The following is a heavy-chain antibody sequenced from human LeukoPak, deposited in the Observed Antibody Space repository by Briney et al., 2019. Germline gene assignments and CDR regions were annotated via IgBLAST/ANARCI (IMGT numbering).Heavy chain of an antibody. V-gene: IGHV4-39*07. D-gene: IGHD6-19*01. CDR1: GDSISSSSSF. CDR2: AYYSGST. J-gene: IGHJ5*02. CDR3: ARATLLYSSGGYNWFDP. Sequence: PSETLSLTCTVSGDSISSSSSFWGWIRQPPGKGLEWIGSAYYSGSTYYNPSLKSRVTISVDKSKNQFSLKLSSVTAADTAVYYCARATLLYSSGGYNWFDPWGQGTLVTVSS.